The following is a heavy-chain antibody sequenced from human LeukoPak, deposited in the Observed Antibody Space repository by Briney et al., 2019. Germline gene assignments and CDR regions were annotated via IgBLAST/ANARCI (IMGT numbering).Heavy chain of an antibody. Sequence: GGSLRLSCAASGFTFSSYWMSWVRQAPGKGLEWVANIKQDGSEKYYVDSVKGRFTISRDNAKNSLYLQMNSLRAEDTAVYYCARDFNGVRSSTSCYHDYWGQGTLVTVSS. J-gene: IGHJ4*02. CDR3: ARDFNGVRSSTSCYHDY. CDR1: GFTFSSYW. V-gene: IGHV3-7*01. CDR2: IKQDGSEK. D-gene: IGHD2-2*01.